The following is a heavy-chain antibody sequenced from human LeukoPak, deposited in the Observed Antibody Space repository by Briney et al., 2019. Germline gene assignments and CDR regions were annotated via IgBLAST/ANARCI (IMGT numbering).Heavy chain of an antibody. CDR3: AKLERVATIIDY. Sequence: PGGSLRLSCAASGFTFSSYGMHWVRQAPGQGLEWVAFIRYDGSNKYYADSVKGRFTISRDNSKNTLYLQMNSLRAEDTAVYYCAKLERVATIIDYWGQGTLVTVSS. V-gene: IGHV3-30*02. CDR1: GFTFSSYG. J-gene: IGHJ4*02. D-gene: IGHD5-12*01. CDR2: IRYDGSNK.